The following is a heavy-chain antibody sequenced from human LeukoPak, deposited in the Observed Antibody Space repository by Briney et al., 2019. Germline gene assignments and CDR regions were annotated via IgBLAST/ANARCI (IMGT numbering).Heavy chain of an antibody. Sequence: GGSLRLSCEASGFTFSSYSMNWVRQAPGRGLEWVSSISSSSSYIYYADSVKGRFTISRHNAKNSLYLQMNSLRAEDTAVYYCARGHIGGAAHDDVFDIWGQGTMVTVSS. CDR1: GFTFSSYS. D-gene: IGHD6-19*01. CDR3: ARGHIGGAAHDDVFDI. CDR2: ISSSSSYI. V-gene: IGHV3-21*01. J-gene: IGHJ3*02.